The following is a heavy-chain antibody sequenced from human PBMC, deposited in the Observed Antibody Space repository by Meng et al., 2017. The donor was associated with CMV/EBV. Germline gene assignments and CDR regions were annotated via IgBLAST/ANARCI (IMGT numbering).Heavy chain of an antibody. CDR2: IYYSGST. V-gene: IGHV4-59*01. Sequence: SGGSISSYDWSWIRQPPGKGLEWIGYIYYSGSTNSDPSLKSRVTISVDTSKNQFSLKLSSVTAADTAVYYCARRYDFWSGQNWFDPWGQGTLVTVSS. CDR1: GGSISSYD. CDR3: ARRYDFWSGQNWFDP. D-gene: IGHD3-3*01. J-gene: IGHJ5*02.